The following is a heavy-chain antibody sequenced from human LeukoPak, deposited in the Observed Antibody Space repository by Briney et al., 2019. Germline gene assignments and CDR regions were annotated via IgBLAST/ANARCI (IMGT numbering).Heavy chain of an antibody. J-gene: IGHJ4*02. CDR2: IRSKAYGGTT. D-gene: IGHD3-22*01. V-gene: IGHV3-49*04. CDR1: GFTFGDYA. Sequence: GGSLRLPCTASGFTFGDYAMSWVRQAPGKGLEWVSFIRSKAYGGTTEYAASVKGRFTISRDDSKNIAYLQMNSLKTEDTAVYFCTRNPHRTTVIVVLLPYRDYWGQGTLVTVSS. CDR3: TRNPHRTTVIVVLLPYRDY.